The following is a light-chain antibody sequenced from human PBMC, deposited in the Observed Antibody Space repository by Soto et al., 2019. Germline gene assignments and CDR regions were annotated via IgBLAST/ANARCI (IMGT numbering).Light chain of an antibody. V-gene: IGLV1-40*01. Sequence: QAVVTQPPSVSGAPGQRVTISCTGSSSNIGAGYDVHWYQQLPGTAPKLLIYGNSNRPSGVPDRFSGSKSGTSASLAITGLHAEDEADYYCQSYDSSLSSGVVVFGGGTKLTVL. CDR3: QSYDSSLSSGVVV. CDR1: SSNIGAGYD. J-gene: IGLJ2*01. CDR2: GNS.